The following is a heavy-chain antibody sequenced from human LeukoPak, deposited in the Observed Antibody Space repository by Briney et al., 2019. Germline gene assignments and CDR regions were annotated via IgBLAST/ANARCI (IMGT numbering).Heavy chain of an antibody. V-gene: IGHV1-2*02. CDR2: INPNSGGT. CDR3: ARGGTAWGKSWFDP. Sequence: GASVTVSCKASGYTFTGYYMHWVRQAPGQGLEWMGWINPNSGGTNYAQNFQGRVTMTRDTSISTAYMELSRLRSDDTALYYCARGGTAWGKSWFDPWGQGTLVTVSS. CDR1: GYTFTGYY. D-gene: IGHD2/OR15-2a*01. J-gene: IGHJ5*02.